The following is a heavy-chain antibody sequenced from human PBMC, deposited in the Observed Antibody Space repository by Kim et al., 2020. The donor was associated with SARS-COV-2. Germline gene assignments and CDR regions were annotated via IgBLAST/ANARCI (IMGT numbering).Heavy chain of an antibody. Sequence: SETLSLTCTVSGGSISSGGYYWSWIRQHPGKGLEWIGYIYYSGSTYYNPSLKSRVTISVDTSKNQFSLKLSSVTAADTAVYYCARAQKLGYCSGGSCPEGNWFDPWGQGTLVTVSS. CDR1: GGSISSGGYY. J-gene: IGHJ5*02. CDR3: ARAQKLGYCSGGSCPEGNWFDP. V-gene: IGHV4-31*03. D-gene: IGHD2-15*01. CDR2: IYYSGST.